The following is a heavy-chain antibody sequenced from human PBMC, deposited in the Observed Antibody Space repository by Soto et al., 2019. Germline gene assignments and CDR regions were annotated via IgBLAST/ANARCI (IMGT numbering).Heavy chain of an antibody. CDR2: IYHSGST. Sequence: SETLSLTCAVSGGSISSSNWWSWVRQPPGKGLEWIGEIYHSGSTNCNPSLKSRVIISVDKSKNQFSLKLSSVTAADTAVYYCVSTYNGSAPWGQGTLVTVSS. J-gene: IGHJ5*02. V-gene: IGHV4-4*02. CDR1: GGSISSSNW. D-gene: IGHD3-16*01. CDR3: VSTYNGSAP.